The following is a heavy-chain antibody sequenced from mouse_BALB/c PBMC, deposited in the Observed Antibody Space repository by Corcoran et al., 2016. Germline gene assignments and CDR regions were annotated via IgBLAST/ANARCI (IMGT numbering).Heavy chain of an antibody. V-gene: IGHV1-4*02. D-gene: IGHD1-1*01. CDR1: GYTFTSYT. CDR3: ARFFTTVVDFDY. CDR2: INPSSGYT. Sequence: QVQLQQSAAELARPGASVKMSCKASGYTFTSYTMHWVKQRPGQGLEWIGYINPSSGYTEYNQKFKDKTTLTADKSSSTAYMQLSSLTSEDSAVYYCARFFTTVVDFDYWGQGCTLTGSS. J-gene: IGHJ2*01.